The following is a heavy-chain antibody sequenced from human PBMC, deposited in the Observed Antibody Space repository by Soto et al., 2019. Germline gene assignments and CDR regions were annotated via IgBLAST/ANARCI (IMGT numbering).Heavy chain of an antibody. J-gene: IGHJ4*02. CDR3: ASHSIEYSSLGY. V-gene: IGHV3-30-3*01. Sequence: QVQLVESGGGVVQPGRSLRLSCAASGFTFSSYAMHWVRQAPGKGLEWVAVISYDGSNKYYADSVKGRFTISRDNSKNTLYLQMNSLRAEDTAVYYCASHSIEYSSLGYWGQGTLVTVSS. CDR2: ISYDGSNK. CDR1: GFTFSSYA. D-gene: IGHD6-6*01.